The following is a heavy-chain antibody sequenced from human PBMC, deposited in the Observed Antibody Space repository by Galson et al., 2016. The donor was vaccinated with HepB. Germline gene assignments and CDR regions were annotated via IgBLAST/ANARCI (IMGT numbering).Heavy chain of an antibody. Sequence: SLSLSCAASGFTFSVFWMNWVRQAPGQGLEWVASIKDDRSKSFYADSVKGRLTISRDNVDNSLSLQMNSLRAEDTAVYYCARYGDEAGWNFHQWGQGTLVTVSS. CDR1: GFTFSVFW. CDR2: IKDDRSKS. J-gene: IGHJ1*01. V-gene: IGHV3-7*03. D-gene: IGHD6-19*01. CDR3: ARYGDEAGWNFHQ.